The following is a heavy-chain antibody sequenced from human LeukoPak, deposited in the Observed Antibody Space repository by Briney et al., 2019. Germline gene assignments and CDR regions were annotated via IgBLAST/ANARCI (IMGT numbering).Heavy chain of an antibody. CDR1: GFTFSSYS. J-gene: IGHJ4*02. V-gene: IGHV3-21*01. Sequence: GGSLRLSCAASGFTFSSYSMNWVRQAPGKGLEWVSSISSSSSYIYYADSVKGRFTISRDNAKNSLYLQMNSLRAEDTAVYCCARGSGSSGYSDYWGQGTLVTVSS. CDR3: ARGSGSSGYSDY. CDR2: ISSSSSYI. D-gene: IGHD3-22*01.